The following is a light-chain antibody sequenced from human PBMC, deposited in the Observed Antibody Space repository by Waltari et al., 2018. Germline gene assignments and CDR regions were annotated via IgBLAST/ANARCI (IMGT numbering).Light chain of an antibody. J-gene: IGKJ1*01. CDR1: QSVSSF. V-gene: IGKV3-20*01. Sequence: EIVLTQSPGTLSLSPGERVTLSCRASQSVSSFLAWYQQKPGQAPRLLIYGAATRATGIPDRFSGSGSGTDFSLTISRLEPEDFAVYYCQKYDRLPATFGQGTKVEIK. CDR3: QKYDRLPAT. CDR2: GAA.